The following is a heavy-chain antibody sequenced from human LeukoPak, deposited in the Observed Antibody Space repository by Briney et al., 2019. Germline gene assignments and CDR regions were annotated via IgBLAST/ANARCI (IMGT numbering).Heavy chain of an antibody. V-gene: IGHV3-21*01. J-gene: IGHJ4*02. CDR3: STYYYDSSGYYTQGY. CDR1: GFTFSSYS. Sequence: GGSLRLSCAASGFTFSSYSMNWVRQAPGKGLEWVSSISSSSSYIYYADSVKGRFTISRDNAKNSLYLQMNSLRAGDTAVYYCSTYYYDSSGYYTQGYWGQGTLVTVSS. D-gene: IGHD3-22*01. CDR2: ISSSSSYI.